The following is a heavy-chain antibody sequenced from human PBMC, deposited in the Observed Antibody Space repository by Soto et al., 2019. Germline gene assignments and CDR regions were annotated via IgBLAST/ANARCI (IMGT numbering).Heavy chain of an antibody. CDR1: GFTFTSYA. Sequence: GGSLRLSCAASGFTFTSYAMSWVRQAPGKGLEWVSVITGGGDITKYADSVKGRFTISRDNSKSTLYMQMNSLRAEDTAVYYCARKISGTPNPFDYWGQGTLVTVSS. CDR3: ARKISGTPNPFDY. J-gene: IGHJ4*02. V-gene: IGHV3-23*01. D-gene: IGHD1-7*01. CDR2: ITGGGDIT.